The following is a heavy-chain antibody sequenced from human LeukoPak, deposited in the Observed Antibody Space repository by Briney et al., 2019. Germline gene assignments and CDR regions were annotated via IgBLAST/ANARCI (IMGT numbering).Heavy chain of an antibody. CDR3: ARARYTYGSKPYYFDY. Sequence: GGSLRLSCAASGFTFSSYAMSWVRQAPGKRLEWVSAISGSGGSTYYADSVKGRFTISRDNSKNTLYLQMNSLRAEDTAVYYCARARYTYGSKPYYFDYWGQGTLVTVSS. CDR1: GFTFSSYA. D-gene: IGHD5-18*01. CDR2: ISGSGGST. J-gene: IGHJ4*02. V-gene: IGHV3-23*01.